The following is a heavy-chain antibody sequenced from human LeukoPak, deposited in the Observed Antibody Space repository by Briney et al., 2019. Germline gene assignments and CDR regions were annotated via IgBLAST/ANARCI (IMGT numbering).Heavy chain of an antibody. CDR1: GGSFSGYY. CDR3: ARPNSSSEGGWFDP. V-gene: IGHV4-34*01. Sequence: PSETLSLTCAVYGGSFSGYYWSWIRQPPGKGLEWIGEINHSGSTNYNPSLKSRVTISVDTSKNQFSLKLSSVTAADTAVYYCARPNSSSEGGWFDPWGQGTLVTVSS. D-gene: IGHD6-6*01. CDR2: INHSGST. J-gene: IGHJ5*02.